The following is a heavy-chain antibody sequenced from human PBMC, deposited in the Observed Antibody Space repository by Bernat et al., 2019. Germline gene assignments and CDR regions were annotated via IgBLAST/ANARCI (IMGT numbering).Heavy chain of an antibody. CDR3: ARDAGYSSGWYVSYFDY. Sequence: QVQLVESGGGVVQPGRSLRLSCAASGFTFSSYGMHWVRQAPGKGLEWAAVIWYDGSNKYYADSVKGRFTISRDNSKNTLYLQMNSLRAEDTAVYYCARDAGYSSGWYVSYFDYWGQGTLVTVSS. CDR2: IWYDGSNK. V-gene: IGHV3-33*01. D-gene: IGHD6-19*01. CDR1: GFTFSSYG. J-gene: IGHJ4*02.